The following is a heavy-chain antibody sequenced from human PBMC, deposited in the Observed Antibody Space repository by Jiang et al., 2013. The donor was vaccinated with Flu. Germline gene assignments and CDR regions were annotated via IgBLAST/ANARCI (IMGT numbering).Heavy chain of an antibody. CDR2: INHSGST. Sequence: LLKPSETLSLTCAVYGGSFSGYYWSWIRQPPGKGLEWIGEINHSGSTYYNPSLKSRVTISVDTSKNQFSLKLSSVTAADTAVYYCVRTVAGTSSGWFDPWGQGTGGHRLL. CDR3: VRTVAGTSSGWFDP. J-gene: IGHJ5*02. CDR1: GGSFSGYY. V-gene: IGHV4-34*01. D-gene: IGHD6-19*01.